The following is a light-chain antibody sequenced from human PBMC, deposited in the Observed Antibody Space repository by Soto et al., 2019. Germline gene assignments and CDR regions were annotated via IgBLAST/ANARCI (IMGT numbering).Light chain of an antibody. CDR2: WAS. Sequence: DIVMTQSPDSLAASLGERATINFKSSQSVLYSSNNKNYLAWYQQKPGQPPNLLISWASTRESGVPDRFSGSGSGTDFTLTISSLQAEDVAVYYCQQYYSTPRTFGQGTKVDI. J-gene: IGKJ1*01. CDR1: QSVLYSSNNKNY. CDR3: QQYYSTPRT. V-gene: IGKV4-1*01.